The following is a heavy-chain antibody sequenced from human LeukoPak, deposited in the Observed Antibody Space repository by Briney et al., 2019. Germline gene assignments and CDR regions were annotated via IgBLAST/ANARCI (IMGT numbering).Heavy chain of an antibody. Sequence: PGGSLRLSCATSGFTFDDYAMHWVRQAPGKGLEWVSGISWNSASIGYADSVKGRLTISRDNAKNSLFLQMNSLRAEDTAVYYCARDFRPVVGAAGTFDYWGQGTLVTVSS. J-gene: IGHJ4*02. V-gene: IGHV3-9*01. CDR1: GFTFDDYA. CDR2: ISWNSASI. D-gene: IGHD6-13*01. CDR3: ARDFRPVVGAAGTFDY.